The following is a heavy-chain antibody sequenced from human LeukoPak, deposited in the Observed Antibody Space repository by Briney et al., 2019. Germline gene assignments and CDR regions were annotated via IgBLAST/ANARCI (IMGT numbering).Heavy chain of an antibody. CDR3: ARDSGDY. J-gene: IGHJ4*02. Sequence: SLRLSCAASGFTFSSYEMNWVRQAPGKGLEWVSYISSSGSTIYYADSVKGQFTISRDSAQNSVFLQMNSLRAENTAVYYCARDSGDYWGQGTLVTVSS. CDR1: GFTFSSYE. V-gene: IGHV3-48*03. CDR2: ISSSGSTI. D-gene: IGHD1-14*01.